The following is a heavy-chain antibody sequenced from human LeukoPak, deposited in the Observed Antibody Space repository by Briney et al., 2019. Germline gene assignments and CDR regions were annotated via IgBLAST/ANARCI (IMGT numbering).Heavy chain of an antibody. CDR3: ARESDILTGCPDY. J-gene: IGHJ4*02. D-gene: IGHD3-9*01. CDR2: ISSSSSTI. CDR1: GFTFSSYA. Sequence: QPGGSLRLSCAASGFTFSSYAMSWVRQAPGKGLEWVSYISSSSSTIYYADSVKGRFTISRDNAKNSLYLQMNSLRAEDTAVYYCARESDILTGCPDYWGQGTLVTVSS. V-gene: IGHV3-48*01.